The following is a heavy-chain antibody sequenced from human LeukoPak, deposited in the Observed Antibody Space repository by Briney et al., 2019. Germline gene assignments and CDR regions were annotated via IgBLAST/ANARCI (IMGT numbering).Heavy chain of an antibody. CDR3: ARGHYGDSYDY. J-gene: IGHJ4*02. Sequence: GGSLRLSCAASGFTFDDYGMSWVRQAPGKGLEWVSGINWNGGSTGYADSVKGRFTVSRDNAKNSLYLQMNSLRAEDTALYYCARGHYGDSYDYWGQGTLVTVSS. CDR2: INWNGGST. CDR1: GFTFDDYG. D-gene: IGHD4-17*01. V-gene: IGHV3-20*04.